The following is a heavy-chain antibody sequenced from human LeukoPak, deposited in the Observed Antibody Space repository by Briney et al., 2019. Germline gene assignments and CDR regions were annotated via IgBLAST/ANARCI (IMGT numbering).Heavy chain of an antibody. CDR3: TRHKTTGYYDY. Sequence: PGGSLRLSCAASGFTFSGSAMHWVRQASGKGLEWVGRIRSKANSYATAYAASVKGRFTISRDDSKDTAYLQMNSLKTEDTAVYYCTRHKTTGYYDYWGQGTLVTVSS. CDR1: GFTFSGSA. D-gene: IGHD3-9*01. V-gene: IGHV3-73*01. J-gene: IGHJ4*02. CDR2: IRSKANSYAT.